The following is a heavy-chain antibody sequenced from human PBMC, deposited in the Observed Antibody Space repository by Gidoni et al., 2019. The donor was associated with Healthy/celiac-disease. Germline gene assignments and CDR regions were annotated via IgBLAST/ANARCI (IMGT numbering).Heavy chain of an antibody. V-gene: IGHV3-30*03. CDR3: ASGGLYSSSWYGRGRFPPYFDY. CDR2: IAYDGSNK. J-gene: IGHJ4*02. CDR1: GFTFSSYG. D-gene: IGHD6-13*01. Sequence: QVQLVASGGGVVQPGRSLRLSCAASGFTFSSYGMHWVRQAPGKGLEWVAVIAYDGSNKYYADSVKGRFTISRDNSKNTLYLQMNSLRAEDTAVYYCASGGLYSSSWYGRGRFPPYFDYWGQGTLVTVSS.